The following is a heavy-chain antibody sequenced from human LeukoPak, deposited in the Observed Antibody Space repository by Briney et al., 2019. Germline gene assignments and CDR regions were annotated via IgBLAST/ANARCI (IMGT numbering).Heavy chain of an antibody. CDR3: ARSPPNYYGSGTYRGYFDL. D-gene: IGHD3-10*01. CDR2: MNPNSGNT. V-gene: IGHV1-8*02. J-gene: IGHJ2*01. Sequence: GASVKVSCKASGYTFTDYYMHWVRQAPGQGLEWMGWMNPNSGNTGYAQKFQGRVTMTRNTSISTAYMELSSLRSEDTAVYYCARSPPNYYGSGTYRGYFDLWGRGTLVTVSS. CDR1: GYTFTDYY.